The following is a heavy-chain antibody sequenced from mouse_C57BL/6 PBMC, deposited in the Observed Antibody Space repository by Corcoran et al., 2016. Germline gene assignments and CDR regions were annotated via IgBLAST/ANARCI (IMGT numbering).Heavy chain of an antibody. CDR1: GYTFTDYY. Sequence: EVQLQQSGPELVKPGASVKISCKASGYTFTDYYMNWVKQSHGKSLEWIGDINPNNGGTSYNQKFKGKATLTVDKSSSTAYMELRSLTSEDSAVYYCARYGGGHVWGKGTTVTVSS. J-gene: IGHJ1*03. CDR3: ARYGGGHV. V-gene: IGHV1-26*01. D-gene: IGHD1-1*01. CDR2: INPNNGGT.